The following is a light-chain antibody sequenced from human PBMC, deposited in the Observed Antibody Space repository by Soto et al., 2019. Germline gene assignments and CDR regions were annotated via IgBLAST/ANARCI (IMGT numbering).Light chain of an antibody. Sequence: EIVLTQSPGTLSLSPGERATLCCRASQSVSNNYLAWYQPKPGQAPRLLIYGASNRATGIPDRFSGSGSGRDFTLTISSLQPEDFATYYCLQDYNYPRTFGQGTKVDIK. V-gene: IGKV3-20*01. CDR1: QSVSNNY. J-gene: IGKJ1*01. CDR3: LQDYNYPRT. CDR2: GAS.